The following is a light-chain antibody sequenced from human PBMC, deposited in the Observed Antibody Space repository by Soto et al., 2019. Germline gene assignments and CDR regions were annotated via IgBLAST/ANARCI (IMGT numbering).Light chain of an antibody. CDR3: SSYTTSTTLV. J-gene: IGLJ2*01. CDR2: EVT. V-gene: IGLV2-14*01. Sequence: QSALTQPASVSGSPGQSITISCTGTSSDVGGYNYVSWYQQYPGKAPKLMIYEVTNRPSGVSNRFSGSKSGNTASLTISGLQAEDEADYYRSSYTTSTTLVFGGGTKLTVL. CDR1: SSDVGGYNY.